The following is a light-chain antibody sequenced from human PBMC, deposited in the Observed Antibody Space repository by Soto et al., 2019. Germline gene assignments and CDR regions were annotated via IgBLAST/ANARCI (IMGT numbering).Light chain of an antibody. CDR3: SSYAGSDTFVV. Sequence: QSALTQPASVSGSRGQSITISCAGTSTNVGGYDLVSWYQQHPGKAPKLMISEVNKRPSGISNRFSGSKSGNTASLTISGLQAEDEADYYCSSYAGSDTFVVFGGGTNLTVL. J-gene: IGLJ2*01. CDR2: EVN. V-gene: IGLV2-23*02. CDR1: STNVGGYDL.